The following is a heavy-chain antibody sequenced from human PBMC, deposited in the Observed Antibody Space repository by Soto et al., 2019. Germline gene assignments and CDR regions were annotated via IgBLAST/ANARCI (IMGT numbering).Heavy chain of an antibody. CDR1: GFTFRNFA. CDR3: ARELFTMIVVINNDAFDM. CDR2: ISLDGTNK. J-gene: IGHJ3*02. Sequence: VQLVVSGGGGVQPGRSLRLSCAASGFTFRNFAMHWVPKARGKGLEGVAAISLDGTNKYYADSAKGRFTVSRDNTKNTLDLEMYSLRAEDTAVYYCARELFTMIVVINNDAFDMWGQGTTVTVSS. D-gene: IGHD3-22*01. V-gene: IGHV3-30-3*01.